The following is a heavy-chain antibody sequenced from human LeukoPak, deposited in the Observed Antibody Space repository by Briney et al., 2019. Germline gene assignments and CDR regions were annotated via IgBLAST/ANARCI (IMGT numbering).Heavy chain of an antibody. V-gene: IGHV5-51*01. CDR3: ARRPQLRSELDY. D-gene: IGHD1-7*01. CDR1: GYSFTTYW. CDR2: IYPGDSDT. J-gene: IGHJ4*02. Sequence: GESLKISCKGSGYSFTTYWIGWVRQMPGKGLEWMGIIYPGDSDTRYSPSFQSQVTISADKSTNTAYLQWSSLKASDTAIYYCARRPQLRSELDYWGQGTLVTVSS.